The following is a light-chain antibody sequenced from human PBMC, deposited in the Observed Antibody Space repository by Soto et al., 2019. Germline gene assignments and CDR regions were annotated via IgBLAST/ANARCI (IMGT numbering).Light chain of an antibody. CDR3: QQTYDNPRA. J-gene: IGKJ1*01. CDR1: QNIDTY. CDR2: AAS. V-gene: IGKV1-39*01. Sequence: DIQVTQSPSSLSASVGDRITITCRTSQNIDTYLNWYQQNPGKAPKLLISAASRLQSGVPSRFSGSGSGTDSTLTITSLQAEDFATYYCQQTYDNPRAFGQGTKV.